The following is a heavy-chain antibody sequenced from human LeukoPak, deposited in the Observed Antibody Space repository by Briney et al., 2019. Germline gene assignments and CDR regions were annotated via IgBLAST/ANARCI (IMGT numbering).Heavy chain of an antibody. Sequence: GGSLRLSCAASGFTFSDYYMIWIRQAPGKGVEWLSYISSSGSTIYYADSVKGRFTISRDNAKNSLYLQMNSLRAEDTAVYYCARGRQGGYFDYWGQGTLVTVSS. CDR3: ARGRQGGYFDY. CDR2: ISSSGSTI. CDR1: GFTFSDYY. V-gene: IGHV3-11*01. J-gene: IGHJ4*02.